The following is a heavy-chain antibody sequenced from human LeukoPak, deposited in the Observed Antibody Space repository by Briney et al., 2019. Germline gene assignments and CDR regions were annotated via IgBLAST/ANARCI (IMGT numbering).Heavy chain of an antibody. CDR3: VRESITGDRDFDY. V-gene: IGHV3-21*01. D-gene: IGHD7-27*01. CDR1: GFTFSSYS. CDR2: ISSSSSYI. J-gene: IGHJ4*02. Sequence: GGSLRLSCAASGFTFSSYSMNWVRQAPGKGLEWVSSISSSSSYIYYADSVKGRFTISRDNGKNSLFLLMSSLRADDTAVYYCVRESITGDRDFDYWGQGTLITVSS.